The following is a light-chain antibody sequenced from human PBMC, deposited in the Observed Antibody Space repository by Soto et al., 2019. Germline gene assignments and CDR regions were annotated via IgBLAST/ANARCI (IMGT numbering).Light chain of an antibody. J-gene: IGLJ2*01. V-gene: IGLV2-8*01. CDR3: SSYAGPEV. CDR1: SSDVGGYNY. CDR2: EVS. Sequence: QSVLTQPPSASGSPGQSVTISCTGTSSDVGGYNYVSWYQQHPGKAPKLMIYEVSKRPSGVPDRFSGSKSGNTASLTVSGLQAEDEADYYCSSYAGPEVFGGGTQLTVL.